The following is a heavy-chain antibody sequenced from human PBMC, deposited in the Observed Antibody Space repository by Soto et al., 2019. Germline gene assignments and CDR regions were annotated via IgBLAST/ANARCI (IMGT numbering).Heavy chain of an antibody. V-gene: IGHV1-2*04. CDR1: GYSFTDYH. J-gene: IGHJ6*02. D-gene: IGHD4-4*01. Sequence: GASVKVSCKASGYSFTDYHIHWVRQAPGQGLEWLGRINPKSGGTSTAQKFQGWVTMTTDTSISTASMELTRLTSDDTAIYYCARGDSTDCSPFLCSFFYNHDMDVWGQGTTVTVSS. CDR2: INPKSGGT. CDR3: ARGDSTDCSPFLCSFFYNHDMDV.